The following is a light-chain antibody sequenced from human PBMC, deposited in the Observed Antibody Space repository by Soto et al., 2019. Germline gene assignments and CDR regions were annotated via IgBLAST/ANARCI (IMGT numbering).Light chain of an antibody. CDR2: DVS. J-gene: IGLJ2*01. CDR1: SSDVGGHDS. CDR3: CSYSGSIL. Sequence: QSALTQPRSVSASPGQAVTISCTGTSSDVGGHDSVSWYRQQPGKAPKLLVFDVSKRPSDVPDRFSGSKSANTASLTISGLQAEDEADYYCCSYSGSILFGGGTKVTVL. V-gene: IGLV2-11*01.